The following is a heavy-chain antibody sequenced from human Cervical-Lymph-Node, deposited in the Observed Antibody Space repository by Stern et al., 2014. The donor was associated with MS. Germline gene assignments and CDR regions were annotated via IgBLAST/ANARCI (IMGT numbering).Heavy chain of an antibody. Sequence: VHLVESGAEVERPGASVKVSCTASGYTFTAYFLHWVRQAPGPGLEWMGWISPKTGSATYAQKFQDRVTMTRDTSINTGYMEVSSLRSDDTAVYYCARDRGSYSDYWGQGTLVAVSS. CDR3: ARDRGSYSDY. CDR1: GYTFTAYF. D-gene: IGHD1-26*01. J-gene: IGHJ4*02. CDR2: ISPKTGSA. V-gene: IGHV1-2*02.